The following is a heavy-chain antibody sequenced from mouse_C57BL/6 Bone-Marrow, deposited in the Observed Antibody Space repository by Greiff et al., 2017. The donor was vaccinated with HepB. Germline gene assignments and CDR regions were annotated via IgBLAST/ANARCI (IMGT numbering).Heavy chain of an antibody. CDR3: EAHYYGSSYDYAMDY. CDR1: GYTFTDYY. J-gene: IGHJ4*01. D-gene: IGHD1-1*01. CDR2: INPNNGGT. Sequence: VQLQQSGPELVKPGASVKISCKASGYTFTDYYMNWVKQSHGKSLEWIGDINPNNGGTSYNQKFKGKATLTVDKSSSTAYMELRSLTSEDSAVYYCEAHYYGSSYDYAMDYWGQGISVTVSS. V-gene: IGHV1-26*01.